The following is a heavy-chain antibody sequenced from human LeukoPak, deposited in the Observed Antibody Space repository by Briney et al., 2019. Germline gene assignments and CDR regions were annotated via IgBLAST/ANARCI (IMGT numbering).Heavy chain of an antibody. D-gene: IGHD3-16*01. CDR3: ARVLSLGYVSTYGMDV. V-gene: IGHV1-69*13. J-gene: IGHJ6*02. Sequence: ASVKVSCKASGGTFSSYAISWVRQAPGQGLEWMGGIIPIFGTANYAQKFQGRVTITADESTSTACMELSSLRSEDTAVYYCARVLSLGYVSTYGMDVWGQGTTVTVSS. CDR1: GGTFSSYA. CDR2: IIPIFGTA.